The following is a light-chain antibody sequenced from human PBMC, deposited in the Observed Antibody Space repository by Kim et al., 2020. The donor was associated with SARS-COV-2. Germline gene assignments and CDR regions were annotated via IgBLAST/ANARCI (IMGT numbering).Light chain of an antibody. CDR1: SSDIGAYKY. J-gene: IGLJ1*01. Sequence: QSVTISSNGTSSDIGAYKYVSWYQQHPGKAPKLMIYEVNRRPSGVPDRFSGSKSGNTASLTVSGLQAEDEADYYCTSYAGSNNLDVFGTGTKVTVL. CDR2: EVN. V-gene: IGLV2-8*01. CDR3: TSYAGSNNLDV.